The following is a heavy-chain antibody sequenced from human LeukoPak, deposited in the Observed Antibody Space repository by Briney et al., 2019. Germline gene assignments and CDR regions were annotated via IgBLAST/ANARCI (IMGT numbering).Heavy chain of an antibody. Sequence: ASVKVSCKASGYTFTSYGISWVRQAPGQGLEWMGWISAYNGNTNYAQKLQGRVTMTTDTSTSTAYMELRSLRSDDTAVYYCARDYDSSGYYYYYYYYYMDVWGKGTTVTVSS. CDR1: GYTFTSYG. V-gene: IGHV1-18*01. D-gene: IGHD3-22*01. CDR2: ISAYNGNT. J-gene: IGHJ6*03. CDR3: ARDYDSSGYYYYYYYYYMDV.